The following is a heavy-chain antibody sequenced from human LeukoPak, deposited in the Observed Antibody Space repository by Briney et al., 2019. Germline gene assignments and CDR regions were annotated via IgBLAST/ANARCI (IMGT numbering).Heavy chain of an antibody. CDR3: ARDSGPAHWYFDL. Sequence: SETLSLTCTVSGGSISSYYWSWIRQPAGKGLEWSGRIYTSVSTNYNPSLKSRVTMSVDTSKNQFSLKLSSVTAADTAVYYCARDSGPAHWYFDLWGRGTLVTVSS. D-gene: IGHD3-10*01. V-gene: IGHV4-4*07. CDR1: GGSISSYY. CDR2: IYTSVST. J-gene: IGHJ2*01.